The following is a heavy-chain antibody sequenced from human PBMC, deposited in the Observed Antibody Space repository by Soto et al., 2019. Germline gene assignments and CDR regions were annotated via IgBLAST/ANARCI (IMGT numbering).Heavy chain of an antibody. CDR3: ARGGIALDGQNYYYGMDV. J-gene: IGHJ6*02. V-gene: IGHV1-2*04. CDR1: GYTFTGYY. D-gene: IGHD6-19*01. CDR2: INPNSGGT. Sequence: GTSVKVSCKASGYTFTGYYMHWVRQAPGQGLEWMGWINPNSGGTNYAQKFQGWVTMTRDTSISTAYMELSRLRSDDTAVYYCARGGIALDGQNYYYGMDVWGQGTTVTVSS.